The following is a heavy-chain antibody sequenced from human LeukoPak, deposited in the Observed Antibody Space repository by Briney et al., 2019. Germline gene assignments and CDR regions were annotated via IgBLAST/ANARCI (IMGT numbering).Heavy chain of an antibody. D-gene: IGHD3-3*01. Sequence: GGSLRLSCAASGFKFSNYAMTWVRQAPGKGLGWLSIISGTGGSIYYADSVRGRFTISRDISKNSVILQMNRLRGEDTALYYCAKADEILGGAFDVWGQGTMVAVSS. J-gene: IGHJ3*01. CDR1: GFKFSNYA. V-gene: IGHV3-23*01. CDR3: AKADEILGGAFDV. CDR2: ISGTGGSI.